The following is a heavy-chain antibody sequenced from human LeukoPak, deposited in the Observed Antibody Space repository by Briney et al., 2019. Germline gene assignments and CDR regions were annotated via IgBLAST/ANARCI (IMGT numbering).Heavy chain of an antibody. CDR1: GGSISSSNW. V-gene: IGHV4-4*02. CDR2: IYHSGST. CDR3: AIRVPYYYDSSGYY. D-gene: IGHD3-22*01. J-gene: IGHJ4*02. Sequence: SETLSLTCAVSGGSISSSNWWSWVRQPPGKRLEWIGEIYHSGSTNYNPSLKSRVTISVDKSKNQFSLKLSSVTAADTAAYYCAIRVPYYYDSSGYYWGQGTLVTVSS.